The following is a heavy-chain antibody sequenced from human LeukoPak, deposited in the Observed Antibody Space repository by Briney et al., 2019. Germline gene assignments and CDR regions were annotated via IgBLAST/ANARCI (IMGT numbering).Heavy chain of an antibody. CDR1: GGSISTFY. Sequence: SETLSLTCTISGGSISTFYWSWLRQPPGKGLEWIAYIFHTGNSNYNPSLKSRVTISVDTSKNQFSLKLSSVTAADTAVYYCARGADGYSSPNGNYFDYWGQGTLVTVSS. CDR3: ARGADGYSSPNGNYFDY. J-gene: IGHJ4*02. D-gene: IGHD6-13*01. CDR2: IFHTGNS. V-gene: IGHV4-59*12.